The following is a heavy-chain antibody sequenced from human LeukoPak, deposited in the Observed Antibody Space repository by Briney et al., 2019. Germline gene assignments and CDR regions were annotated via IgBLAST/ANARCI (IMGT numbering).Heavy chain of an antibody. CDR3: ARVKGLNWFDP. J-gene: IGHJ5*02. Sequence: GGSLRLSCAASGFTFSSYAMHWVRQAPGKGLEYVSAISSNGGSTYYANSVKGRFTISRDNSKNTLYLQMGSLRAEDMAVYYCARVKGLNWFDPWGQGTLVTVSS. CDR2: ISSNGGST. CDR1: GFTFSSYA. V-gene: IGHV3-64*01.